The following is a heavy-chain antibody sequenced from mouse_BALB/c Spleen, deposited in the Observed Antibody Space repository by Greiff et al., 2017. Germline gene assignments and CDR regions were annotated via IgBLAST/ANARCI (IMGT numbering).Heavy chain of an antibody. CDR2: INPSSGYT. J-gene: IGHJ3*01. CDR1: GYTFTSYT. V-gene: IGHV1-4*02. Sequence: QVQLKESAAELARPGASVKMSCKASGYTFTSYTMHWVKQRPGQGLEWIGYINPSSGYTEYNQKFKDKTTLTADKSSSTAYMQLSSLTSEDSAVYYCARPPITTEGFAYWGQGTLVTVSA. D-gene: IGHD1-1*01. CDR3: ARPPITTEGFAY.